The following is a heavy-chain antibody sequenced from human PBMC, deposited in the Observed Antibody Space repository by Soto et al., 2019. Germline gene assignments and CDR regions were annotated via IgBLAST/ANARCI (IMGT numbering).Heavy chain of an antibody. J-gene: IGHJ4*02. CDR1: GGSISSYY. CDR2: IYYSGST. V-gene: IGHV4-59*01. CDR3: ATSSPYPGRFDS. D-gene: IGHD3-16*02. Sequence: SETLSLTCTVSGGSISSYYWSWIRQPPGKGLGWIGYIYYSGSTNYNPSLKSRVTISVDTSKNQFSLKLSSVTAADTAVYYCATSSPYPGRFDSWGLGTLVTVSS.